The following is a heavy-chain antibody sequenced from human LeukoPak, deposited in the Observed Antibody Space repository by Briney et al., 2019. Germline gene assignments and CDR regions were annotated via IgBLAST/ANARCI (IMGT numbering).Heavy chain of an antibody. CDR1: GYTFTSYS. Sequence: VASVKVSCKASGYTFTSYSFSWVRQAPGQGLEWMGWISTYNGNSKYAQKLQGRVTMTTDISTSTAYMELRSLRSDDTAVYYCARDWDCSSTSCRDCSDPWGQGTLVTVSS. CDR3: ARDWDCSSTSCRDCSDP. V-gene: IGHV1-18*01. CDR2: ISTYNGNS. D-gene: IGHD2-2*01. J-gene: IGHJ5*02.